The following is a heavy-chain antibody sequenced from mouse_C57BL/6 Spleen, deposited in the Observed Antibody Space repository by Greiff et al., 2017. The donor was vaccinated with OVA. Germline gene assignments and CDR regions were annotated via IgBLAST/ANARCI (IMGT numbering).Heavy chain of an antibody. D-gene: IGHD3-3*01. V-gene: IGHV5-17*01. CDR2: ISSGSSTI. CDR1: GFTFSDYG. J-gene: IGHJ4*01. CDR3: AREGPCYAMDY. Sequence: EVMLVESGGGLVKPGGSLKLSCAASGFTFSDYGMHWVRQAPEKGLEWVAYISSGSSTIYYADTVKGRFTISRDNAKNTLFLQMTSLRSEDTAMYCCAREGPCYAMDYWGQGTSGTVSS.